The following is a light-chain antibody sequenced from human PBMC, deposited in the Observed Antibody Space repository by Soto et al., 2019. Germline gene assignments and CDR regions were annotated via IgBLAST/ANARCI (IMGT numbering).Light chain of an antibody. CDR3: QHYNSYSAA. Sequence: DIQMTQSPSTLSESVGDRVTITCRASQPISSWLAWYQQKPGKAPKVLIYKASTLKSGIPSRFSGSGAGTEVTLSSSSLQPDDLATYYCQHYNSYSAAFGQGTKVELK. CDR2: KAS. J-gene: IGKJ1*01. CDR1: QPISSW. V-gene: IGKV1-5*03.